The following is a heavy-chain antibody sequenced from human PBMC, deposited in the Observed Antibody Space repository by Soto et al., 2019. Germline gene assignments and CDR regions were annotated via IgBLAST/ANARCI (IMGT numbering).Heavy chain of an antibody. CDR1: SGSISSSNW. CDR3: ARRILNYYGSGSHMDV. J-gene: IGHJ6*03. D-gene: IGHD3-10*01. CDR2: IYHSGST. V-gene: IGHV4-4*02. Sequence: SETLSLTCAVSSGSISSSNWWSWVRQPPGKGLEWIGEIYHSGSTNYNPSLKSRVTISVDKSKNQFSLKLSSVTAADTAVYYCARRILNYYGSGSHMDVWGKGTTVTVSS.